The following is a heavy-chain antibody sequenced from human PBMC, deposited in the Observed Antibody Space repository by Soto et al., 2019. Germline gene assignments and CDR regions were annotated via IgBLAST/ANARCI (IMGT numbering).Heavy chain of an antibody. V-gene: IGHV3-23*01. CDR2: ISGSGGST. CDR1: GFTFSSYA. Sequence: GGSLRLSCAASGFTFSSYAMSWVRQAPGKGLEWVSAISGSGGSTYYADSVKGRFTISRDNSKNTLYLQMNSLRAEDTAVYYCAKPPDFWSGYYDAFDIWGQGTMVTVSS. D-gene: IGHD3-3*01. J-gene: IGHJ3*02. CDR3: AKPPDFWSGYYDAFDI.